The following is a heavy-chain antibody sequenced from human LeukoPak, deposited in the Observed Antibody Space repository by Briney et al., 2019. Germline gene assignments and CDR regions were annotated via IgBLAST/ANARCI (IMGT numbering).Heavy chain of an antibody. CDR1: GFIFSSYA. CDR3: ARRDYYDSSGYSPLFDY. V-gene: IGHV3-23*01. CDR2: MSGNGGTT. Sequence: GGSLILSCAASGFIFSSYAMSWVRQAPGQGLEWVSGMSGNGGTTYYADSVKGRFTISRDNSKNTLYLQMNNLRVEDTAVYYCARRDYYDSSGYSPLFDYWGQGTLVTVSS. D-gene: IGHD3-22*01. J-gene: IGHJ4*02.